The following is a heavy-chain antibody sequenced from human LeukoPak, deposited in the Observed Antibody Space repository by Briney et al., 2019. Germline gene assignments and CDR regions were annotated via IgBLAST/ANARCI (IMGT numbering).Heavy chain of an antibody. CDR2: IYSGGST. Sequence: PGGSLRLSCAASGFTVSSNYMSWVRQAPGKGPEWVSVIYSGGSTYYADSVKGRFTISRDNAENSLYLQMNSLRAEDTAVYYCVLRFLEWLPEANYYYGMDVWGQGTTVTVSS. D-gene: IGHD3-3*01. CDR3: VLRFLEWLPEANYYYGMDV. V-gene: IGHV3-66*01. CDR1: GFTVSSNY. J-gene: IGHJ6*02.